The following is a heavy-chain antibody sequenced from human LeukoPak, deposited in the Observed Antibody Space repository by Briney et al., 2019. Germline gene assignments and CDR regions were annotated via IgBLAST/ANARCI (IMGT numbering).Heavy chain of an antibody. CDR2: IQHSGTDK. J-gene: IGHJ4*02. D-gene: IGHD5-12*01. CDR3: ARDRTAYSYGTLSDY. Sequence: GGSLRLSCAASTFTFSIYGMHWVRRAPGKGLEWVAFIQHSGTDKYYADSVKGRFTISRDNSRNTLYLQMNSLRTEDTAVYYCARDRTAYSYGTLSDYWGQGTLVTVSS. CDR1: TFTFSIYG. V-gene: IGHV3-30*02.